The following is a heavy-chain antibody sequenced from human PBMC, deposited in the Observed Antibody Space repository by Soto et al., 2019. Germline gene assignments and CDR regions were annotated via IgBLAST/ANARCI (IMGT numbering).Heavy chain of an antibody. V-gene: IGHV3-30-3*01. J-gene: IGHJ4*02. CDR2: ISYDGSDK. D-gene: IGHD4-17*01. CDR1: GFTFSRYA. CDR3: ARDYGDYDFLDC. Sequence: QVQLVESGGGVVQPGRSLRLSCAASGFTFSRYAIHWVRQAPGKGLEWVAVISYDGSDKYYADSVKGRFTISRDNSNNTLYQQMNRLTGDDTPVYYCARDYGDYDFLDCWGQGTLVTVSS.